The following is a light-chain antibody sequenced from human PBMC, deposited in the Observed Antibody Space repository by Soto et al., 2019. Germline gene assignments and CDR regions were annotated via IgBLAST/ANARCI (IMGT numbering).Light chain of an antibody. J-gene: IGLJ3*02. CDR3: CSYAGNSYVV. Sequence: QSALTQPASVSGAPGQSITISCTGTSSDVGSYNLVSWYQQYPGKAPKLIIYEVNKGPSGVSHRFSGSKSGTAASLTISGLAAEDEADYCCCSYAGNSYVVFGGGTQLTVL. V-gene: IGLV2-23*02. CDR1: SSDVGSYNL. CDR2: EVN.